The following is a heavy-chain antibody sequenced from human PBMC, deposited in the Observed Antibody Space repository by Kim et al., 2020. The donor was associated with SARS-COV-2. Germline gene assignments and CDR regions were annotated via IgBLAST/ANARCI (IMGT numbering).Heavy chain of an antibody. Sequence: QKFQGRVTITADESTSTAYMELSSLRSEDTAVYYCARETAAVAGTGRLDYWGQGTLVTVSS. V-gene: IGHV1-69*01. D-gene: IGHD6-19*01. CDR3: ARETAAVAGTGRLDY. J-gene: IGHJ4*02.